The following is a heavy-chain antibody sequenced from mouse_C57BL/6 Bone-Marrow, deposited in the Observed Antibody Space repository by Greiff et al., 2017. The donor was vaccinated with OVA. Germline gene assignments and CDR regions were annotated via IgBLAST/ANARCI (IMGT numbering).Heavy chain of an antibody. CDR1: GYTFPIYW. J-gene: IGHJ4*01. CDR3: ARPYESDSDYYAMAY. Sequence: VQLQQPGAELVKPGASVKLSCKASGYTFPIYWMHWVKQRPGQGLEWIGMIHPNSGSTNYNEKFKSKATLTVDKSSSTAYMQLSSLTSEDSAVYYCARPYESDSDYYAMAYWGQGPSSTASS. CDR2: IHPNSGST. V-gene: IGHV1-64*01. D-gene: IGHD2-4*01.